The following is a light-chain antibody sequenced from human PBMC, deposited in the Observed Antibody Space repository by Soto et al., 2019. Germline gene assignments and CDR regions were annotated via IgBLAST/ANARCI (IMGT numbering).Light chain of an antibody. Sequence: EIELTQSPATLSLSPGERATLSCRASQNINNWLAWYQQKPGQTPRLLIYDASTRATDIPARFSGSGSGTDFPPPIGALDLDVFDFYTYEQLAPGPEIFGGGTKG. CDR3: EQLAPGPEI. CDR2: DAS. J-gene: IGKJ4*01. CDR1: QNINNW. V-gene: IGKV3-11*01.